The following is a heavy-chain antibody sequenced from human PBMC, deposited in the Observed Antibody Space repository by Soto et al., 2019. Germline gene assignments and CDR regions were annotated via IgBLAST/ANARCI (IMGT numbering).Heavy chain of an antibody. CDR1: GFTFSNYG. Sequence: QVQLVESGGGVVQPGRSLRLSCAASGFTFSNYGMHWVRQAPGKGLECVTSIWYDGSYKYYVDSVKGRFTISRDNSKNTLYLQMNGLRADDTAVYYCARDASVARGNWFGPWGQGTLVTVSS. CDR3: ARDASVARGNWFGP. J-gene: IGHJ5*02. CDR2: IWYDGSYK. V-gene: IGHV3-33*01.